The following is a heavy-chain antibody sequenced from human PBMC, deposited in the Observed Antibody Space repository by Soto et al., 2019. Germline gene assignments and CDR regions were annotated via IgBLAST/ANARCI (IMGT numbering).Heavy chain of an antibody. D-gene: IGHD3-16*01. V-gene: IGHV6-1*01. J-gene: IGHJ4*02. CDR1: GDSVSSNSAA. CDR3: ERDFPKIRGGPSFDY. CDR2: TYYRSKWYN. Sequence: SQTLSLTCAISGDSVSSNSAAWNWIRQSPSRGLEWLGRTYYRSKWYNDYAVSVKSRITINPDTSKNKFSLQLNSVTPEDTALYSCERDFPKIRGGPSFDYGGKGTLAPVPS.